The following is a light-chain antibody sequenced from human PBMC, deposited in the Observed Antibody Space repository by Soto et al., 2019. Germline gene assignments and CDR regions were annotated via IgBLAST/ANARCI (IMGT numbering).Light chain of an antibody. CDR2: EVN. CDR3: SSYAGNNNLL. V-gene: IGLV2-8*01. J-gene: IGLJ2*01. Sequence: QSALTQPPSASGSPGQSVTISCTGTSSDVGGYNYVSWYQQHPGKAPKLMIYEVNKRPSGVPDRFFGSKSGNTASLTVSGLQAEDEGDYYCSSYAGNNNLLFGGGTQLTVL. CDR1: SSDVGGYNY.